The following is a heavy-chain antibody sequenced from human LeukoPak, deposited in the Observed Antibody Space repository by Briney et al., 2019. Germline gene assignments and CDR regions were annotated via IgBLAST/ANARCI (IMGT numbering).Heavy chain of an antibody. CDR3: TRAPYDILTGYYAFDY. Sequence: GGSLRLSCTASGFSFGDYAMSWVRQATGKGLEWVGFIRSKTYGGTTEYAASVKGIFIISRDGAKSIAYLQMNSLKTEDTAVYYCTRAPYDILTGYYAFDYWGQGTLVTVSS. D-gene: IGHD3-9*01. CDR2: IRSKTYGGTT. J-gene: IGHJ4*02. CDR1: GFSFGDYA. V-gene: IGHV3-49*04.